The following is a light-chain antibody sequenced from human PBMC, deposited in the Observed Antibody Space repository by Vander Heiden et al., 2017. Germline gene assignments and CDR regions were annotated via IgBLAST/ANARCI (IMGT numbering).Light chain of an antibody. V-gene: IGLV4-69*01. Sequence: QLELTQSPSASASLGDSVTLTCTLSSGHTTYVIAWHQQQPDKAPRYLMTLYSDGSQTKGDGIPDRFSGSSSGAERYLTISSLQSEDEAYYYCQTWGIGIQVFGGGTKLTVL. CDR1: SGHTTYV. J-gene: IGLJ2*01. CDR2: LYSDGSQ. CDR3: QTWGIGIQV.